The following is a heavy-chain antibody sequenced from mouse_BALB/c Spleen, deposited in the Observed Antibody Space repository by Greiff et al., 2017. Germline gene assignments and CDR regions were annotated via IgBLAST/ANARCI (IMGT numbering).Heavy chain of an antibody. D-gene: IGHD2-1*01. V-gene: IGHV5-9-3*01. CDR2: ISSGGSYT. CDR1: GFTFSSYA. CDR3: ARHGNDAMDY. Sequence: EVHLVESGGGLVKPGGSLKLSCAASGFTFSSYAMSWVRQTPDKRLEWVATISSGGSYTYYPDSVKGRFTISRDNAKNTLYLQMSSLRSEDTAMYYCARHGNDAMDYWGQGTSVTVSS. J-gene: IGHJ4*01.